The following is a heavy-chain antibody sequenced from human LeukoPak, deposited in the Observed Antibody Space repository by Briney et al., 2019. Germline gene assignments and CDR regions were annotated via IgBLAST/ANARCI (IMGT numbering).Heavy chain of an antibody. V-gene: IGHV4-34*01. J-gene: IGHJ4*02. CDR1: RGSSTAYY. Sequence: PETPSLTRALSRGSSTAYYWSCSPDPLRAGLGWIGEIYHSRNTNYNPSLESRVAISVDTSKNQFSLKLSSVTAADTAVYYCARGRGDIVVVPAAVREPAFHYWGQGTLVTVSS. CDR2: IYHSRNT. CDR3: ARGRGDIVVVPAAVREPAFHY. D-gene: IGHD2-2*01.